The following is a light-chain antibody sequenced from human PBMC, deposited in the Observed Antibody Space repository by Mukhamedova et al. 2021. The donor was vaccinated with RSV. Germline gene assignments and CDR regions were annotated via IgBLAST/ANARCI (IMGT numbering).Light chain of an antibody. V-gene: IGKV1-27*01. Sequence: WYQRRVHGKVPNLLIYAASTLQSGVPSRFSGSGSGTDFTLTISSLQPEDAATYYCQKYDSAPLTFGGGTKVEIK. CDR2: AAS. J-gene: IGKJ4*01. CDR3: QKYDSAPLT.